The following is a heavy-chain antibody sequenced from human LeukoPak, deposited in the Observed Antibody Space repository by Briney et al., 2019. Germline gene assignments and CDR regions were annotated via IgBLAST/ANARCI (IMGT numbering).Heavy chain of an antibody. Sequence: ASVKVSCKASGYTFTGYYMHWVRQAPGQGLEWMGWINPNSGGTNYAQKFQGRVTMTRDTSISIAYMELSRLRSDDTAVYYCARSNYYGSGRYWYFDLWGRGTLVTVSS. CDR1: GYTFTGYY. V-gene: IGHV1-2*02. CDR2: INPNSGGT. J-gene: IGHJ2*01. CDR3: ARSNYYGSGRYWYFDL. D-gene: IGHD3-10*01.